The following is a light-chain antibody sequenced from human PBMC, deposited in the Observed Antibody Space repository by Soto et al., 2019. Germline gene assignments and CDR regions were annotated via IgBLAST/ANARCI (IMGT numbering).Light chain of an antibody. V-gene: IGKV1-39*01. CDR3: QQSYSIPWT. CDR1: QSISIY. CDR2: GAS. J-gene: IGKJ1*01. Sequence: IHMTHSPSSLSASVGDRVTITCLTSQSISIYLNWYQHKPGIAPKLLIYGASRLQSGVPSRFSGSESGTDFTLTISSLQPEDFATYYCQQSYSIPWTFGQGTKVDIK.